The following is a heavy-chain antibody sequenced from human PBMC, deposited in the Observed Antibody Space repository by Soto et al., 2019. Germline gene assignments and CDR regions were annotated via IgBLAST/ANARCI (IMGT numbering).Heavy chain of an antibody. CDR2: IWYDGSNK. Sequence: GGSLRLSCAASGFTFSSYGMHWVRQAPGKGLEWVAVIWYDGSNKYYADSVKGRFTISRDNAKNSLYLQMNSLRADDTAVYYCARGEYGGNSVFGYWGQGTLVTVSS. V-gene: IGHV3-33*01. D-gene: IGHD2-21*02. CDR1: GFTFSSYG. J-gene: IGHJ4*02. CDR3: ARGEYGGNSVFGY.